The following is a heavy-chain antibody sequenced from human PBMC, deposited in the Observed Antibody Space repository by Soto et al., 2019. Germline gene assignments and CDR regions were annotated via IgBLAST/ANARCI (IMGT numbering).Heavy chain of an antibody. CDR3: ARVSGGDFLKYYYYYYGMDV. Sequence: ASVKVSCKASGYTCTSYGISWVLQAPGQGLEWMGWISAYNGNTNYAQKLQGRVTMTTDTSTSTAYMELRSLRSDDTAVYYCARVSGGDFLKYYYYYYGMDVWGQGTTVTVSS. J-gene: IGHJ6*02. D-gene: IGHD1-26*01. CDR2: ISAYNGNT. V-gene: IGHV1-18*01. CDR1: GYTCTSYG.